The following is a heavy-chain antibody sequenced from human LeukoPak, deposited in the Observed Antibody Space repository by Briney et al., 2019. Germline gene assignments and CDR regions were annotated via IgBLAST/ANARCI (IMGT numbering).Heavy chain of an antibody. CDR1: GLTFSSYW. D-gene: IGHD1-14*01. V-gene: IGHV3-7*01. CDR2: IKQDGSEK. J-gene: IGHJ4*02. CDR3: ARAGNPGSFDY. Sequence: GGSLRLSCAASGLTFSSYWMSWVRQAPGKGLEWVANIKQDGSEKYYVDSVKGRFTISRDNAKNSLYLQMNSLRAEDTAVYYCARAGNPGSFDYWGQGTLVTVSS.